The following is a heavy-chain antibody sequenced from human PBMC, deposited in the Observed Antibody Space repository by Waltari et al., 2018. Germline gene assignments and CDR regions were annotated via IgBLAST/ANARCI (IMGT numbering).Heavy chain of an antibody. V-gene: IGHV4-61*02. Sequence: QVQLQESGPGLVKPSETLSLTCSVSGGSISSGSYYWTWIRQPAGKGLEWIGRIYTSGSTNYNPSLRSRRTISVDTSNNQFSLKLSSVTAADTAVYYCARDPPQLADAFDIWGQGTMVTVSS. CDR2: IYTSGST. J-gene: IGHJ3*02. CDR1: GGSISSGSYY. CDR3: ARDPPQLADAFDI. D-gene: IGHD3-10*01.